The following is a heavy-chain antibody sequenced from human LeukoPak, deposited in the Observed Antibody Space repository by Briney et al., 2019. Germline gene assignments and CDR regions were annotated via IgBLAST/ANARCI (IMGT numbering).Heavy chain of an antibody. D-gene: IGHD7-27*01. V-gene: IGHV3-23*01. Sequence: GGSLRLSCAASGFTFSSYAMSWVHQAPGKGLEWVSAISGSGGSTYYADSVKGRFTISRDNSKNTLYLQMNSLRAEDTAVYYCAKTWGSKGRRDYYFNYWGQGTLVTVSS. CDR1: GFTFSSYA. CDR2: ISGSGGST. CDR3: AKTWGSKGRRDYYFNY. J-gene: IGHJ4*02.